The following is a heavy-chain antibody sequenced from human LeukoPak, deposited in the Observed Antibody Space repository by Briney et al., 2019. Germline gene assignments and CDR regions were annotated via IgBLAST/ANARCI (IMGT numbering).Heavy chain of an antibody. Sequence: GGSLRLSCAASGFSFGTYGMSWVRQVPGKGLEWVSGINWNGASTVYADSVKGRFTISRDNAKNSLYLQMNSLRAEDTAVYYCATDEGGLYWGQGTLVTVSS. CDR2: INWNGAST. J-gene: IGHJ4*02. CDR3: ATDEGGLY. V-gene: IGHV3-20*04. CDR1: GFSFGTYG. D-gene: IGHD3-16*01.